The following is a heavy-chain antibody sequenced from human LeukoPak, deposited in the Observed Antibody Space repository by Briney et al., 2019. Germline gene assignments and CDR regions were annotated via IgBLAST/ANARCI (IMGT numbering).Heavy chain of an antibody. CDR1: GGSISSGSHY. J-gene: IGHJ4*02. CDR3: ARDSDYGDYVDY. D-gene: IGHD4-17*01. V-gene: IGHV4-61*02. Sequence: SETLSLTCTVSGGSISSGSHYWSWIRQPAGKALEWIGRVYTSGSTDYNPSLKSRVAISVDTSKNQFSLKLSSVTAADTAVYYCARDSDYGDYVDYWDQGTLVTVSS. CDR2: VYTSGST.